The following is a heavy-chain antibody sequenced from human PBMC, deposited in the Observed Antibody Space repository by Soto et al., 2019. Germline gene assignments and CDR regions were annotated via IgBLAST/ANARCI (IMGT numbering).Heavy chain of an antibody. CDR3: ARDPWAADY. D-gene: IGHD3-16*01. Sequence: EVQLVESGGGLVQPGGSLRLSCAASGFTVSTTYMSWARQAPGKGLEWVSVIYSGGSTFYADSVRGRFTISRDNSKSTVNLQMNSLRAEDTAVYYCARDPWAADYWGQGTLVTVSS. V-gene: IGHV3-66*01. CDR2: IYSGGST. J-gene: IGHJ4*02. CDR1: GFTVSTTY.